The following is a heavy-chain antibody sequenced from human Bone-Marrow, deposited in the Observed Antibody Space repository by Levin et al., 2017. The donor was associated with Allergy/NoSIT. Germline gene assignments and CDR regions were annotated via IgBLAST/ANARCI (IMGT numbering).Heavy chain of an antibody. Sequence: GGSLRLSCAASGFSFDDHAMHWVRQAPGKGLEWVAGVSWNGGYIGYVDSVKGRFTISRDNAKNSLYLEMNSLKVEDTAVYYCAKFQRRTAGGDNWGQGSLVTVSS. V-gene: IGHV3-9*01. CDR3: AKFQRRTAGGDN. CDR2: VSWNGGYI. D-gene: IGHD3-10*01. CDR1: GFSFDDHA. J-gene: IGHJ4*02.